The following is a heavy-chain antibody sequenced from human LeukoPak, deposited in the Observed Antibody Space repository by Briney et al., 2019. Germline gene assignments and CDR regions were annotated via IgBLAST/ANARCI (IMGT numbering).Heavy chain of an antibody. V-gene: IGHV1-69*05. J-gene: IGHJ4*02. CDR2: IIPMLNKA. Sequence: SVKVSCKASGGTFSGYVISWVRQAPGQGLEWMGGIIPMLNKANYAQKCQGRVTVTTDESTSTANMELRSLRSEDTAIYYCARCSSGGCFFDFWAQGTLVTVSS. CDR1: GGTFSGYV. D-gene: IGHD2-15*01. CDR3: ARCSSGGCFFDF.